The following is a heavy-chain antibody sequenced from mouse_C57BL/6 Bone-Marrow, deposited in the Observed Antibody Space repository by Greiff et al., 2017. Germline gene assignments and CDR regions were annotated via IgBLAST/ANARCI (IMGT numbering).Heavy chain of an antibody. Sequence: EVQLRQSGPELVKPGASVKIPCKASGYTFTDYNMDWVKQSHGKSLEWIGDINPNNGGTIYNQKFKGKATLTVDKSSSTAYLELRSLAAEDTAVSYCARRDGSSLFGGWGQGTTLTVAS. CDR1: GYTFTDYN. CDR2: INPNNGGT. V-gene: IGHV1-18*01. J-gene: IGHJ2*01. D-gene: IGHD1-1*01. CDR3: ARRDGSSLFGG.